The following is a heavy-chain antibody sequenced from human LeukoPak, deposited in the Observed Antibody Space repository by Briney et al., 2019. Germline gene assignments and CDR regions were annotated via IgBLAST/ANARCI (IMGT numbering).Heavy chain of an antibody. D-gene: IGHD3-9*01. CDR1: GFTFSSYS. CDR3: ATHGYNELRYFDWSTNE. J-gene: IGHJ4*02. Sequence: GGSLRLSCAASGFTFSSYSMNGVRQAPGKGLKGVSSISSISSYIYYADSVKGRFTISRDNAKNSLYLQMNSLRAEDTAVYYCATHGYNELRYFDWSTNEWGQGTLVTVSS. CDR2: ISSISSYI. V-gene: IGHV3-21*01.